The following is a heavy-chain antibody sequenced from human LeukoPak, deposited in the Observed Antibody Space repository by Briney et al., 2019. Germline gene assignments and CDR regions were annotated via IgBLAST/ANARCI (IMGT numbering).Heavy chain of an antibody. J-gene: IGHJ6*02. CDR3: AREGTDIVATGPDYYYGMDV. Sequence: ASVKVSCKASGYTFTSYYMHWVRQAPGQGLEWMGIINPSGGSTSYAQKFRGRVTMTRDTSTSTVYMELSSLRSEDTAVYYCAREGTDIVATGPDYYYGMDVWGQGTTVTVPS. CDR1: GYTFTSYY. CDR2: INPSGGST. D-gene: IGHD5-12*01. V-gene: IGHV1-46*01.